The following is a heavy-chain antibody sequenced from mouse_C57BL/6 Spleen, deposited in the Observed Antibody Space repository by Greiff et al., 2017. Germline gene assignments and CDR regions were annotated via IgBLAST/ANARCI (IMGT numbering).Heavy chain of an antibody. CDR3: TGEGRFAY. CDR2: IDPETGGT. J-gene: IGHJ3*01. CDR1: GYTFTDYE. V-gene: IGHV1-15*01. Sequence: LQESGAELVRPGASVTLSCKASGYTFTDYEMHWVKQTPVHGLEWIGAIDPETGGTAYNQKFKGKAILTADKSSSTAYMELRSLTSEDSAVYYCTGEGRFAYWGQGTLVTVSA.